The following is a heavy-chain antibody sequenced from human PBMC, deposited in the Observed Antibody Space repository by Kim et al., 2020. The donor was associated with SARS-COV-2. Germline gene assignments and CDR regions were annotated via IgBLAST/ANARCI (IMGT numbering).Heavy chain of an antibody. J-gene: IGHJ5*02. CDR3: ARRGGNWFAP. CDR2: NP. V-gene: IGHV4-31*02. Sequence: NPYYNPSLKSRLNISVDTSKNQFSLKLGYVTAADTAVYYGARRGGNWFAPWGQGTLVTVSS. D-gene: IGHD3-10*01.